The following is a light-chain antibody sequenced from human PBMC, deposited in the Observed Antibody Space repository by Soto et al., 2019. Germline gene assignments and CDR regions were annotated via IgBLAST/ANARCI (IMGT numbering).Light chain of an antibody. V-gene: IGLV2-14*01. CDR3: SSYTSSSTLG. CDR1: SSDVGGYNY. CDR2: EVS. Sequence: QSVLTQPASVSGSPGQSITISCNGTSSDVGGYNYVSWYQQHPGKAPKLMIYEVSNRPSGVSNRFSGSKSGNTASLTISGLQAEDEADYYCSSYTSSSTLGFGTGTKLTFL. J-gene: IGLJ1*01.